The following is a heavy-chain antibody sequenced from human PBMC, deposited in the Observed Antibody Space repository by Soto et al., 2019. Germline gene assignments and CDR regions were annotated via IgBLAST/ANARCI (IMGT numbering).Heavy chain of an antibody. J-gene: IGHJ6*02. Sequence: ASVKVSCKASGYTFTSYYMHWVRQAPGQGLEWMGIINPSGGSTSYAQKFQGRVTMTRDTSTSTVYMELSSLRSEDTAVYYCARDLYDYVWGSYPPPTNQYYYYYGMDIWGQGTTVTVSS. D-gene: IGHD3-16*02. V-gene: IGHV1-46*01. CDR3: ARDLYDYVWGSYPPPTNQYYYYYGMDI. CDR2: INPSGGST. CDR1: GYTFTSYY.